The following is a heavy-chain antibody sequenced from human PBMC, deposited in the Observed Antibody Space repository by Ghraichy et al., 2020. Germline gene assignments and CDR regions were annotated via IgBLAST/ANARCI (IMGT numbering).Heavy chain of an antibody. CDR3: ASFAIMVETTMPGGFDF. Sequence: SETLSLTCTVSSGSIRNNNYFWGWIRQPPEKGLDWIGIIYYSGSTYSNPSLKSRVTMSVDTSKNQFSLKLSSVTAADTAVYYCASFAIMVETTMPGGFDFWGQGTLVTVSS. D-gene: IGHD5-18*01. J-gene: IGHJ4*02. CDR2: IYYSGST. V-gene: IGHV4-39*01. CDR1: SGSIRNNNYF.